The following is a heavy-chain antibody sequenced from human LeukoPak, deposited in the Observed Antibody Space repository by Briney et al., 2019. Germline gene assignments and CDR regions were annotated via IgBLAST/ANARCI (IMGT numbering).Heavy chain of an antibody. CDR2: ISSSSSTI. CDR1: GFTFSSYS. V-gene: IGHV3-48*04. J-gene: IGHJ5*02. Sequence: GGSLRLSCAASGFTFSSYSMNWVRQAPGKGLEWVSYISSSSSTIYYADSVKGRFTISRDNAKNSLYLQMNSLRAEDTAVYYCARRPLGGRNWFDPWGQGTLVTVSS. D-gene: IGHD3-16*01. CDR3: ARRPLGGRNWFDP.